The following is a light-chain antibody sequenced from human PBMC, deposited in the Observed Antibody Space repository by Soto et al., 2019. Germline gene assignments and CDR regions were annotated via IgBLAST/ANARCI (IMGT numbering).Light chain of an antibody. CDR3: SSYTSSSIYV. CDR1: SSDVGGYNH. J-gene: IGLJ1*01. Sequence: QSALTQPASVSGSPGQSITISCTGTSSDVGGYNHVSWYQQEPGKVPKLMIYEVSNRPSGVSNRFSGSKSGNTASLTISGLKAEDEADYYCSSYTSSSIYVFGTGTKVTVL. V-gene: IGLV2-14*01. CDR2: EVS.